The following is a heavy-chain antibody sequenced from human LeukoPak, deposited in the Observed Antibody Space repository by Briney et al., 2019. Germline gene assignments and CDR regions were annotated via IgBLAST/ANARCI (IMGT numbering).Heavy chain of an antibody. CDR1: GGSISSGDYY. J-gene: IGHJ4*02. V-gene: IGHV4-30-4*08. CDR2: IYYSGST. D-gene: IGHD2-15*01. Sequence: SETLSLTCTVSGGSISSGDYYWSWIRQPPGKGLEWIGYIYYSGSTYYNPSLKSRVTISVDTSKNQFSLKLSSVTAADTAVYYCARTLGYCSGGSCRPYYFDYWGQGTLVTVSS. CDR3: ARTLGYCSGGSCRPYYFDY.